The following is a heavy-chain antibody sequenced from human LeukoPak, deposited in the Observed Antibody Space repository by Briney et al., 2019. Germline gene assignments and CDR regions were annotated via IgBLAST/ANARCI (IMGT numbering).Heavy chain of an antibody. Sequence: GGSLRLSCAASGFTFSNAWMNWVRQAPGKGLEWVSSISTSSSYIYYADSVKGRFTISRDNARNSLYLQMNTLRAEDTAVYSCARGADGVSSNSRGWFDPWGQGTLVTVSS. V-gene: IGHV3-21*01. J-gene: IGHJ5*02. CDR2: ISTSSSYI. D-gene: IGHD2-15*01. CDR3: ARGADGVSSNSRGWFDP. CDR1: GFTFSNAW.